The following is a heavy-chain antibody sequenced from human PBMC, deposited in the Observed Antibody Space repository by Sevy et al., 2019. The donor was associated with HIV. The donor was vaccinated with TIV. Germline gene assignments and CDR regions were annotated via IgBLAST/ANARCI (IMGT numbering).Heavy chain of an antibody. D-gene: IGHD6-13*01. CDR1: GGSISSYY. V-gene: IGHV4-59*01. CDR2: IHYSGST. J-gene: IGHJ4*02. CDR3: ARAYSSSWYRPYYFDY. Sequence: SETLSLTCTVSGGSISSYYWSWIRQPPGKGLEWIGYIHYSGSTNYNPSLKSQVTISVDTSKNQFSLKLSSVTAADTAVYYCARAYSSSWYRPYYFDYWGQGTLVTVSS.